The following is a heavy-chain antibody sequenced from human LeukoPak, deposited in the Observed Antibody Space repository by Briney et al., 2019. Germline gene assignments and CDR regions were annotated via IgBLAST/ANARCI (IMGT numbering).Heavy chain of an antibody. CDR1: GFSLSTSGVG. J-gene: IGHJ4*02. CDR3: AHRQGIAVAGTGQLFDY. CDR2: IYWNDDK. V-gene: IGHV2-5*01. D-gene: IGHD6-19*01. Sequence: SGPTLVNPTQTLTLTCTFSGFSLSTSGVGVGWIRQPPGKALEWLALIYWNDDKRYSPSLKSRLTITKDTSKNQVVLTMTNMDPVDTATYYCAHRQGIAVAGTGQLFDYWGQGTLVTVSS.